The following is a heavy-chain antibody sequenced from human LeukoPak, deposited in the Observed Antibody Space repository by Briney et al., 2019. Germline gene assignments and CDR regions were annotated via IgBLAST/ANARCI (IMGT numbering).Heavy chain of an antibody. Sequence: GGSLRLSCKGSGYKFTNYWIAWVRQMPGKGLEWTGIIYPDDSDTKYSPSFQGQVTISVDKSITTAYLQWTSLKASDTAMYFCARLPLTGLDYWGQGTLVTVSS. J-gene: IGHJ4*02. V-gene: IGHV5-51*01. CDR2: IYPDDSDT. D-gene: IGHD7-27*01. CDR1: GYKFTNYW. CDR3: ARLPLTGLDY.